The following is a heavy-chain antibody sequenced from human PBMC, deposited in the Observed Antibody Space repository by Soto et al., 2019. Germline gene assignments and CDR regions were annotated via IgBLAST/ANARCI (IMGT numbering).Heavy chain of an antibody. CDR1: GFTFSSYW. J-gene: IGHJ4*02. CDR3: ARDQGYCSGGSCYVAGY. Sequence: EVQLVESGGGLVQPGGSLRLSCAASGFTFSSYWMHWVRQAPGKGLVWVSRINSDGSSTGYADSVMGRFTISRDNAKNRLYGQVNSLRVEDTAVYYCARDQGYCSGGSCYVAGYWGQGTLVTVSS. D-gene: IGHD2-15*01. V-gene: IGHV3-74*01. CDR2: INSDGSST.